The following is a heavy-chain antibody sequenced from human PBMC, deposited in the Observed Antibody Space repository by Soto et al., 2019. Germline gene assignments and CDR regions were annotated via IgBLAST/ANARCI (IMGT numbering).Heavy chain of an antibody. J-gene: IGHJ4*02. CDR2: ISGSGGST. CDR1: GFSFSSYA. V-gene: IGHV3-23*01. CDR3: AKRGRGAVAFDY. Sequence: EVQLLESGGGLVQPGGSLRLSCAASGFSFSSYAMTWVRQAPGKGLEWVSTISGSGGSTYYADSVKGRFTISRDNSKNTVSLQMNGLRAEDTAVYYCAKRGRGAVAFDYWGQGTLVTVSS. D-gene: IGHD6-19*01.